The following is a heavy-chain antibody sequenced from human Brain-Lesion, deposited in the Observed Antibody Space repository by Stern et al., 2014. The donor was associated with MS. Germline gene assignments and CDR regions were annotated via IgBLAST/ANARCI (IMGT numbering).Heavy chain of an antibody. CDR3: ARRGPESGGIDY. CDR2: IYPGASDT. Sequence: VQLVESGAEVKKPGESLKISCKGSGYSFTSYWIGWVRQMPGKGLEWMGIIYPGASDTKYGPSSQGQVTIPADKPTTTAYLQWSSLKASDSAMYYCARRGPESGGIDYWGQGTLVTVSS. J-gene: IGHJ4*02. D-gene: IGHD3-10*01. V-gene: IGHV5-51*01. CDR1: GYSFTSYW.